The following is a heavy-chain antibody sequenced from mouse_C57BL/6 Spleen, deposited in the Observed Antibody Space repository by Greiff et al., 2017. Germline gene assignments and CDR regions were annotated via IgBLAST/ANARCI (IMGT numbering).Heavy chain of an antibody. D-gene: IGHD1-1*01. CDR3: AKGHYGRSFDY. CDR2: INPNNGGT. Sequence: VKQSHGKSLEWIGDINPNNGGTSYNQKFKGKATLTVDKSSSTAYMELRSLTSEDSAVYYCAKGHYGRSFDYWGQGTTLTVSS. J-gene: IGHJ2*01. V-gene: IGHV1-26*01.